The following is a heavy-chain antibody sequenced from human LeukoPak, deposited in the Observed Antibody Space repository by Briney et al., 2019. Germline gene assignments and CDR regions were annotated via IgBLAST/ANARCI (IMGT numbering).Heavy chain of an antibody. CDR3: ARVAPSYTPDCGDYDGY. Sequence: PGGSLRLSCAASGFTFSSYAMSWVRQAPGKGLEWVSAISGSGGSTYYADSVKGRFTISRDNSKNTLYLQMNSLRAEDTAVYYCARVAPSYTPDCGDYDGYRGQGTLVTVSS. D-gene: IGHD4-17*01. V-gene: IGHV3-23*01. CDR1: GFTFSSYA. CDR2: ISGSGGST. J-gene: IGHJ4*02.